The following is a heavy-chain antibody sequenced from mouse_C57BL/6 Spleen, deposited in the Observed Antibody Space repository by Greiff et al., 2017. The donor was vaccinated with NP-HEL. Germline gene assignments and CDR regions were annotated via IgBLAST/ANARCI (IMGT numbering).Heavy chain of an antibody. Sequence: VMLVESGAELARPGASVKLSCKASGYTFTSYGISWVKQRTGQGLEWIGEIYPRSGNTYYNEKFKGKATLTADKSSSTAYMELRSLTSEDSAVYFCARNDYDVGYWGQGTTLTVSS. CDR3: ARNDYDVGY. D-gene: IGHD2-4*01. J-gene: IGHJ2*01. V-gene: IGHV1-81*01. CDR1: GYTFTSYG. CDR2: IYPRSGNT.